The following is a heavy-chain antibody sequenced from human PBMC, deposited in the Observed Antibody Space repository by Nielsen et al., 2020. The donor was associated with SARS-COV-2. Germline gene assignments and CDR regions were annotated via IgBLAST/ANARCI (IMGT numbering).Heavy chain of an antibody. D-gene: IGHD2-15*01. CDR1: GGSISSYY. V-gene: IGHV4-59*12. Sequence: GSLRLSCTVSGGSISSYYWSWIRQPPGKGLEWIGYIYYSGSTNYNPPLKSRVTISVDTSKNQFSLRLSSVTAADMAVYYCARVRGYCSGGSCYNWFDPWGQGTLVTVSS. CDR2: IYYSGST. CDR3: ARVRGYCSGGSCYNWFDP. J-gene: IGHJ5*02.